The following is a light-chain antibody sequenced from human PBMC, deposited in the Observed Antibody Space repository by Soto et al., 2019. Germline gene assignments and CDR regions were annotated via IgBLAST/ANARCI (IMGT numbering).Light chain of an antibody. Sequence: DIVMTQSPDSLTVSLGERATINCKSSQSVLHSSNNKNYLAWYQQKPGQPPKLLIYWASTRESGVPDRFSGSGSGTDFTLTISSLQAEDVAVYYCQQYYSLPYTFGQGTKLEIK. CDR3: QQYYSLPYT. J-gene: IGKJ2*01. CDR2: WAS. CDR1: QSVLHSSNNKNY. V-gene: IGKV4-1*01.